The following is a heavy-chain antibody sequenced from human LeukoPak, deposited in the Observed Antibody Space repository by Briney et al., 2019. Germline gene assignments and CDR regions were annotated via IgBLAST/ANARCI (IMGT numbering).Heavy chain of an antibody. V-gene: IGHV3-48*01. CDR2: ISSSSSTI. J-gene: IGHJ3*02. D-gene: IGHD3-3*01. CDR3: AKDGRFLEWLSSYEAFDI. CDR1: GFTFSSYS. Sequence: PGGSLRLSCAASGFTFSSYSMNWVRQAPGKGLEWVSYISSSSSTIYYANSVKGRFTISRDNSKKTLFLQMNSLRTEDTAVYYCAKDGRFLEWLSSYEAFDIWGQGTMVTVSS.